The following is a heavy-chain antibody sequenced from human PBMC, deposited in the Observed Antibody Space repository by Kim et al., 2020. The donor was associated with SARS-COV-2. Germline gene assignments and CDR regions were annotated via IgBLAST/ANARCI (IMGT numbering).Heavy chain of an antibody. CDR3: ARGGSGSMDYFYYNMDV. D-gene: IGHD6-25*01. CDR2: INSSNGKT. V-gene: IGHV1-18*01. CDR1: GYSLITYG. J-gene: IGHJ6*03. Sequence: ASVKVSCKASGYSLITYGITWVRQAPGQGLEWMGWINSSNGKTNYAQKFQGRVTMTTDSSSSTAYMELRSLKSADTAIYYCARGGSGSMDYFYYNMDVGGKGTAVTVS.